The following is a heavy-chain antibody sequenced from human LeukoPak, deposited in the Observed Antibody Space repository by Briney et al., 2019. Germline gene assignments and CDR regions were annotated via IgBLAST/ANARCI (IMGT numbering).Heavy chain of an antibody. CDR3: ARRDVLLWFGELLYWFDP. D-gene: IGHD3-10*01. CDR1: GGSISSSSYY. CDR2: IYYSGST. Sequence: PSETLSLTCTVSGGSISSSSYYWGWIRQPPGKGLEWIGSIYYSGSTYYNPSLKSRVTISVDTSKNQFSLKLSSVTAADTAVYYSARRDVLLWFGELLYWFDPWGQRTLVTVSS. J-gene: IGHJ5*02. V-gene: IGHV4-39*01.